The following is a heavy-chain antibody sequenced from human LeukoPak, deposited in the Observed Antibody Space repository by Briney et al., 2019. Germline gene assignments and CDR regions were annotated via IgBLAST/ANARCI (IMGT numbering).Heavy chain of an antibody. CDR1: GCSFTSYW. CDR3: ARHASSGWYAVRYFDY. V-gene: IGHV5-51*01. Sequence: GESLKISCKGSGCSFTSYWIGWVRQMPGKGLEWMGIIYPGDSDTRYSPSFQGQVTISADKSIGTAYLQWSSLKASDTAMYYCARHASSGWYAVRYFDYWGQGTLVTVSS. CDR2: IYPGDSDT. J-gene: IGHJ4*02. D-gene: IGHD6-19*01.